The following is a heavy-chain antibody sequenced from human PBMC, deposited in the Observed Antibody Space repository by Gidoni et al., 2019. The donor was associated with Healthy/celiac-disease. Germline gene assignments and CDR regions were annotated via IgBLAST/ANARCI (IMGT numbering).Heavy chain of an antibody. CDR1: GGSFSGYY. Sequence: QVQLQPWGAGLLKPSETLSLTCAVYGGSFSGYYWSWIRQPPGKGLEWIGEINHSGSTKYNPSLKSRVTISVDTSKNQFSLKLSSVTAADTAVYYCARDRVDTAMVATFDPWGQGTLVTVSS. J-gene: IGHJ5*02. CDR3: ARDRVDTAMVATFDP. CDR2: INHSGST. V-gene: IGHV4-34*01. D-gene: IGHD5-18*01.